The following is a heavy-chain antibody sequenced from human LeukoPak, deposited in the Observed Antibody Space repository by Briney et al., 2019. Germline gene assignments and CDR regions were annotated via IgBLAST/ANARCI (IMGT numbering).Heavy chain of an antibody. V-gene: IGHV3-11*03. CDR3: ARRGTDYCTPSSCHPNWFAP. J-gene: IGHJ5*02. CDR2: IDGSSSRT. Sequence: PGRSLRLSSAASGFIFSDYYMSWVRQAPGKGLEWLSYIDGSSSRTNYADSVKGRFTISRDNVKNSLYLQMNSLRAEDTGVYFCARRGTDYCTPSSCHPNWFAPWGQGTQVTVSS. D-gene: IGHD4-11*01. CDR1: GFIFSDYY.